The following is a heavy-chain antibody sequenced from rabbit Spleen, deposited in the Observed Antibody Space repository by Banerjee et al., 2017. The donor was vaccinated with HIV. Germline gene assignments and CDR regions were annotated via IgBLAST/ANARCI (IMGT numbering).Heavy chain of an antibody. Sequence: QLEESAGGLVQPGGSLTLTCTASGFSISSYYMNWVRQAPGKGLEWIGYIDPVFGITYYANWVNGRFSISRENAQNTVFLQMTSLTAADTATYFCVRGASSSGYYNLWGPGTLVTVS. D-gene: IGHD1-1*01. CDR3: VRGASSSGYYNL. CDR1: GFSISSYY. CDR2: IDPVFGIT. J-gene: IGHJ4*01. V-gene: IGHV1S7*01.